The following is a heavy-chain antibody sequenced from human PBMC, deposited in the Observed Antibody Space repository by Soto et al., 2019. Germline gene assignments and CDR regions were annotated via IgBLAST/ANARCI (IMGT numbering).Heavy chain of an antibody. Sequence: PGGSLRLSCAASGFTFSSYAMSWVRQAPGKGLEWVSAISGSGGSTYYADSVKGRFTISRDNSKNTLYLQMNSLRAEDTAVYYCAYLNYYGSGSLNVWGQGTTVTVSS. CDR2: ISGSGGST. V-gene: IGHV3-23*01. D-gene: IGHD3-10*01. J-gene: IGHJ6*02. CDR1: GFTFSSYA. CDR3: AYLNYYGSGSLNV.